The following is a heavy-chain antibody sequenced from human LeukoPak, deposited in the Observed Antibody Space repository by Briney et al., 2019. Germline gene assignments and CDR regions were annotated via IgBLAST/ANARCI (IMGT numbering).Heavy chain of an antibody. CDR1: GFTFSSYA. Sequence: PGRSLRLSCAASGFTFSSYAMHWVRQAPGKGLEWLAVISSDGSLEYYADSVKGRITISRDNSKNTLYLQMNSLRPEDTAVYYCAREYGYTRHFDYWGQGTLVTVSS. CDR3: AREYGYTRHFDY. D-gene: IGHD5-24*01. V-gene: IGHV3-30-3*01. J-gene: IGHJ4*02. CDR2: ISSDGSLE.